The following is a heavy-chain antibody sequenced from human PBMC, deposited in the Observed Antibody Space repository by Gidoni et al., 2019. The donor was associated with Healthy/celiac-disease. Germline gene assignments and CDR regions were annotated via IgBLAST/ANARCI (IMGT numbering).Heavy chain of an antibody. CDR3: TSTSLGYGDYAY. J-gene: IGHJ4*02. D-gene: IGHD4-17*01. CDR2: IRSKANSYAT. CDR1: GFTFSGSA. V-gene: IGHV3-73*02. Sequence: EVQLVESGGGLVQPGGSLKLSCAASGFTFSGSAMHWVRQASGKGLEWVGRIRSKANSYATAYAASVKGRFTISRDDSKNTAYLQMNSLKTEDTAVYYCTSTSLGYGDYAYWGQGTLVTVSS.